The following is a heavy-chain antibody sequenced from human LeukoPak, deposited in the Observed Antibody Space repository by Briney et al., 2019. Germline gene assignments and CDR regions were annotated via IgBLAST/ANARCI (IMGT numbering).Heavy chain of an antibody. D-gene: IGHD3-3*01. CDR1: GYTFTGYY. Sequence: GASVKVSCKASGYTFTGYYMHWVRQAPGQGLEWMGWINPNSGGTNYAQKFQGRVTMTRDTSISTAYMELSRLRSDDTAVYYCASTPSIDDFWKPVIYYYYYMDVWGKGTTVTVSS. J-gene: IGHJ6*03. CDR2: INPNSGGT. V-gene: IGHV1-2*02. CDR3: ASTPSIDDFWKPVIYYYYYMDV.